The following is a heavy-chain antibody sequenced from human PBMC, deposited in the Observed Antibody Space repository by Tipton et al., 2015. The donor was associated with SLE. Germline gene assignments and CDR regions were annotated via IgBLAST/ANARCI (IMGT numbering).Heavy chain of an antibody. D-gene: IGHD3-3*01. J-gene: IGHJ4*02. V-gene: IGHV1-8*01. CDR1: GYIFTTHD. CDR3: TRGGDFDY. CDR2: VNPRSGNS. Sequence: QLVQSGAEVRKPGASVKVSCKTSGYIFTTHDINWVRQASGQGLEWMGWVNPRSGNSGYAQKFKGRFTMTTDTSTTTAYMEMTSLTSEDTAIYFCTRGGDFDYWGQGTRVTVSS.